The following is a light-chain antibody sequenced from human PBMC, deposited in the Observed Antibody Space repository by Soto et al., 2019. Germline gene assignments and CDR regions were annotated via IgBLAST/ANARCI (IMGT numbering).Light chain of an antibody. Sequence: DLQMIQSPSSVSASVGDRVTITCRASQAISSWLAWYQQKPGKAPKLLIYAASSLHSGVPSRFSGSGSGTDFTLTISSLQPEDFATYYCQQADSFPFTFGPGTKVDIK. J-gene: IGKJ3*01. CDR1: QAISSW. CDR2: AAS. CDR3: QQADSFPFT. V-gene: IGKV1-12*01.